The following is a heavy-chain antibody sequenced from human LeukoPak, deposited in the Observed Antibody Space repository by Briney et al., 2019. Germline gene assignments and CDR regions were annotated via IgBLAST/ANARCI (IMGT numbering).Heavy chain of an antibody. Sequence: SETLSLTCTVSGGSISSYYWSWIRQPPGKGLDWIGYIYYSGSTNYHPSLKSRVTISVDTSKNQFSLKLSSVTAADTAVYYCARLLGTKVDYWGQGTLVTVSS. J-gene: IGHJ4*02. D-gene: IGHD2-8*01. CDR3: ARLLGTKVDY. CDR2: IYYSGST. CDR1: GGSISSYY. V-gene: IGHV4-59*08.